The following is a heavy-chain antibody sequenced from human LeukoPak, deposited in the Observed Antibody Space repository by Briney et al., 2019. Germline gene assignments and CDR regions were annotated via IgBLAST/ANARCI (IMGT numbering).Heavy chain of an antibody. J-gene: IGHJ5*02. V-gene: IGHV3-9*01. CDR3: AKGGGSYYTPTNWFDP. Sequence: GGSLRLSCAASGFTFDDYAMHWVRQAPGKGLEWVSGISWNSGSIGYADSVKGRFTISRDNAKNSLYLQMNSLRAEDTALYYCAKGGGSYYTPTNWFDPWGQGTLVTVSS. CDR1: GFTFDDYA. D-gene: IGHD1-26*01. CDR2: ISWNSGSI.